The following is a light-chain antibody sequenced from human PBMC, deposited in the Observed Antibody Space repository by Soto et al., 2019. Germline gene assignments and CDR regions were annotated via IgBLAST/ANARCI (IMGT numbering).Light chain of an antibody. CDR1: QGISNF. J-gene: IGKJ5*01. CDR2: AAS. CDR3: QKYSSVIT. V-gene: IGKV1-27*01. Sequence: DIQMTQSPSSLSASVGDRVTITCRASQGISNFFAWYQQKPGKVPKLLISAASTLQSGVPSRFSGSGSGTDFTLTITSLQPEDVATYYCQKYSSVITFGQGTRLEIK.